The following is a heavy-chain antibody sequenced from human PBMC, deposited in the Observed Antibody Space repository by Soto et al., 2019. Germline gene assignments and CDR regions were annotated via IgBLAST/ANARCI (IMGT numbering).Heavy chain of an antibody. CDR3: ARGGPVDY. CDR2: IYYSGST. J-gene: IGHJ4*02. Sequence: QVQLQESGPGLVKPSQTLSLTCTVSGGSINSGDYYWSWLRQPPGKGLEWIGFIYYSGSTHYNPSLKSRVTISVDPAKNQFSLKLSSVTAADTSVYYCARGGPVDYWGQGTLVTVSS. V-gene: IGHV4-30-4*01. CDR1: GGSINSGDYY.